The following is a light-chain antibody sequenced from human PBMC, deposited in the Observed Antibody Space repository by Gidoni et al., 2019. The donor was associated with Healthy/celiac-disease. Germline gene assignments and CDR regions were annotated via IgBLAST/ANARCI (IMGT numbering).Light chain of an antibody. CDR3: QQYNNWPPWK. CDR2: GAS. CDR1: QSVSSN. J-gene: IGKJ1*01. V-gene: IGKV3-15*01. Sequence: EIVMTQSPATPSVSPGERATLSCRASQSVSSNLAWYQQKPGQAPRLLIYGASTRATGIPARFSGSGSGTEFTLTISSLQSEDFAVYYCQQYNNWPPWKFGQGTKVEIK.